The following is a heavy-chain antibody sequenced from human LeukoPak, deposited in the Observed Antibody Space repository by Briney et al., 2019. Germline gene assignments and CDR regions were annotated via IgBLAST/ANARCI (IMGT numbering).Heavy chain of an antibody. CDR1: GGSISSSSYY. V-gene: IGHV4-39*07. J-gene: IGHJ4*02. CDR3: ARVRFLEWLFFDY. CDR2: IYYSGST. D-gene: IGHD3-3*01. Sequence: SETLSLTCTVSGGSISSSSYYWGWIRQPPGKGLEWIGSIYYSGSTYYNPSLKSRVTISVDTSKNQFSLKLSSVTAADTAVYYCARVRFLEWLFFDYWGQGTLVTVSS.